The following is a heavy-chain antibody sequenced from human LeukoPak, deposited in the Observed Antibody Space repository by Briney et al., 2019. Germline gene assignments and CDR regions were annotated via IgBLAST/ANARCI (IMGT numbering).Heavy chain of an antibody. CDR1: GGSFSGYY. CDR3: ARDTPSTIFGVIYAGTDYRFDY. CDR2: INHSGST. D-gene: IGHD3-3*01. J-gene: IGHJ4*02. V-gene: IGHV4-34*01. Sequence: SETLSLTCAVYGGSFSGYYWSWIRQPPGKGLEWIGEINHSGSTNYNPSLKSRVTISVDTSKNQFSLKLSSVTAADTAVYYRARDTPSTIFGVIYAGTDYRFDYWGQGTLVTVSS.